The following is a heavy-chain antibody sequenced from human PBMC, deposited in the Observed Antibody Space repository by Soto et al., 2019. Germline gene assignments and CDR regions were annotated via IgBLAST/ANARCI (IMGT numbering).Heavy chain of an antibody. CDR3: AKAGVPSYYYDSSGYYPGY. Sequence: GGSLRLSCAASGFTFSSYAMSWVRQAPGKGLEWVSAISGSGGSTYYADSVKGRFTISRDNSKNTLYLQMNSLRAEDTAVYYCAKAGVPSYYYDSSGYYPGYWGQGTLVTVSS. CDR1: GFTFSSYA. D-gene: IGHD3-22*01. CDR2: ISGSGGST. V-gene: IGHV3-23*01. J-gene: IGHJ4*02.